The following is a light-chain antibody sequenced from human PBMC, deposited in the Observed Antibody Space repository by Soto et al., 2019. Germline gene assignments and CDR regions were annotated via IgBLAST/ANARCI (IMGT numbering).Light chain of an antibody. CDR3: GTWENSLSGVI. V-gene: IGLV1-51*01. CDR2: DNN. J-gene: IGLJ2*01. Sequence: QSVLTQPPSVSAAPGQKVTISCSGNIANIGYNSVSWYQQFPGTAPKLLIYDNNKRPSGIPDRFSGSKSGTSATLGITGLQTGDEADYYGGTWENSLSGVIFGEGTKLTVL. CDR1: IANIGYNS.